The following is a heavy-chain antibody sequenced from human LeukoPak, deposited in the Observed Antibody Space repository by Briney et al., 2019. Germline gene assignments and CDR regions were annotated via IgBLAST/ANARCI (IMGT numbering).Heavy chain of an antibody. V-gene: IGHV4-39*02. D-gene: IGHD2-2*01. CDR2: IYYSGST. CDR3: ARLGYCSSASCGPLDY. J-gene: IGHJ4*02. Sequence: PSETLSLTCTVSCGSISSSGYYWGWVRQPPGEGVEWIGNIYYSGSTYYNPSLKSRVTISVDTSKNHFSLKLNSVTAADTALYYCARLGYCSSASCGPLDYWGQGTLVTVSS. CDR1: CGSISSSGYY.